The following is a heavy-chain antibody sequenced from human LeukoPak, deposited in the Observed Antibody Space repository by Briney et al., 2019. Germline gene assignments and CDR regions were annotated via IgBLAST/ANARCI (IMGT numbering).Heavy chain of an antibody. V-gene: IGHV4-34*01. D-gene: IGHD3-3*01. CDR1: GGSFSGYY. CDR2: INHSGST. J-gene: IGHJ6*03. Sequence: SETLSLTCAVYGGSFSGYYWSWIRQPPGKWLEWIGEINHSGSTNYNPSLRSRVTISVDTSKNQFSLKLSSVTAADTAVYYCARGDESRNYDFWSGYRAGYYYYYMDVWGKGTTVTVSS. CDR3: ARGDESRNYDFWSGYRAGYYYYYMDV.